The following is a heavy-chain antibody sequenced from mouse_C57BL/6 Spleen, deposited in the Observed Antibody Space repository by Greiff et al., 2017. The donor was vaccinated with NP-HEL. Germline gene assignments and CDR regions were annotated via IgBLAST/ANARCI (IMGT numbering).Heavy chain of an antibody. V-gene: IGHV1-76*01. D-gene: IGHD2-4*01. CDR2: IYPGSGNT. Sequence: QVQLQQSGAELVRPGASVKLSCKASGYTFTDYYINWVKQRPGQGLEWIARIYPGSGNTYYNEKFKGKATLTAEKSSSTAYMQLSSLTSEDSAVYFCLYYDYDDFDYWGQGTTLTVSS. CDR3: LYYDYDDFDY. J-gene: IGHJ2*01. CDR1: GYTFTDYY.